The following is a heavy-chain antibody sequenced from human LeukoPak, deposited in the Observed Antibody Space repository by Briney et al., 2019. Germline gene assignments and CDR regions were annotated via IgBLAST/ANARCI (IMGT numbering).Heavy chain of an antibody. CDR2: ISWNSGSI. CDR3: AKDIGELEHFDY. V-gene: IGHV3-9*01. CDR1: GFTFDDYA. D-gene: IGHD1-1*01. J-gene: IGHJ4*02. Sequence: GGSLSLSCAASGFTFDDYAMHWVRHAPGKGLGWVSGISWNSGSIGYADSVKGRFTISRDNAKNSLYLQMNSLRAEDTALYYCAKDIGELEHFDYWGQGTLVTVSS.